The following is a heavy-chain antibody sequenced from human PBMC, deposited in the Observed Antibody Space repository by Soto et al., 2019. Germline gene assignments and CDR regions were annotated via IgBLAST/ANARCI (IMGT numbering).Heavy chain of an antibody. CDR1: GFTFSNYR. D-gene: IGHD6-6*01. Sequence: LRLSCATSGFTFSNYRMNWVREAPGKGLEWAASISGSGKDTFYRDSVKGRFTISRDNAESSLVLQMNSLTVDDTAVYHCARVHLVRTSSYYCGMDVWGPGTTVTVSS. CDR2: ISGSGKDT. J-gene: IGHJ6*02. V-gene: IGHV3-21*06. CDR3: ARVHLVRTSSYYCGMDV.